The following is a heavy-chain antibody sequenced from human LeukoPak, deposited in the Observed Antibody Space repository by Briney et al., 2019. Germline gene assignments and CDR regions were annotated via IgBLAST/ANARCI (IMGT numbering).Heavy chain of an antibody. CDR2: TSSSDAGT. J-gene: IGHJ4*02. V-gene: IGHV3-23*01. CDR3: ARDRLWFGESNLDY. CDR1: GFTLSTYA. Sequence: HSGGSLRLSCAASGFTLSTYAMSWVRQTPGKGLEWVAATSSSDAGTYHADSVRGRFTISRDNAKNSLYLQMNSLRAEDTAVYYCARDRLWFGESNLDYWGQGTLVTVSS. D-gene: IGHD3-10*01.